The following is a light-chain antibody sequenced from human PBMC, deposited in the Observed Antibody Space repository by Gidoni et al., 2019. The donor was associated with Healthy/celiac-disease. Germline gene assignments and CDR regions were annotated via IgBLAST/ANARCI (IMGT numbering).Light chain of an antibody. J-gene: IGKJ2*01. CDR1: QSVLYSSNNKNY. V-gene: IGKV4-1*01. CDR2: WAS. CDR3: QQYYSTPRT. Sequence: DIVMTQSPDSLAVSLGERATINCKSSQSVLYSSNNKNYLAWYQQKPGHPPKLLIYWASTRESGVPDRFSGSGSGTDFTLTISSLQAEDVAVYYCQQYYSTPRTFXXXTKLEIK.